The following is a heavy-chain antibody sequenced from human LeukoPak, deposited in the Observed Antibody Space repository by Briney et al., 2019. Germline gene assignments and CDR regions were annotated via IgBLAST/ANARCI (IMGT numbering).Heavy chain of an antibody. CDR3: ARDPRFLAKGALDI. J-gene: IGHJ3*02. Sequence: PGGSLRLSCAASGFTFSRCGMHWVRQAPGKGLEWVAVIWYDGSNKHYADSVKGRFTISRDNSKNTLYLQMNSLRAEDTAVYYCARDPRFLAKGALDIWGQGTMVTVSS. V-gene: IGHV3-33*01. CDR2: IWYDGSNK. CDR1: GFTFSRCG. D-gene: IGHD3-3*01.